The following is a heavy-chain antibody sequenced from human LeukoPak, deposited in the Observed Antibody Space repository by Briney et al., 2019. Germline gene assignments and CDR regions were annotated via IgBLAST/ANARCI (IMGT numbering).Heavy chain of an antibody. CDR1: GFTFSDYY. Sequence: PGGSLRLSCAASGFTFSDYYMSWIRQAPGEGLEWVSYISGSGSTIYYADSVKGRFTISRDNTKNSLFLQMNSLRAEDTAVYYCASDPARDYYDSSGYFRWIDYWGQGTLVTVSS. CDR2: ISGSGSTI. CDR3: ASDPARDYYDSSGYFRWIDY. D-gene: IGHD3-22*01. V-gene: IGHV3-11*01. J-gene: IGHJ4*02.